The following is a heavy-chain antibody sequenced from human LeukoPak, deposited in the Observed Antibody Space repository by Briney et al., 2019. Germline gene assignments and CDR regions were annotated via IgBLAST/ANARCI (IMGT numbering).Heavy chain of an antibody. D-gene: IGHD2-15*01. J-gene: IGHJ1*01. Sequence: GGSLRLSCVASGVAIRNSWMSWVRQAPGKGLEWVANIHPDGSVQNYVDSVKGRFTISRDNAKNSLYLQTNNLRAEDTAVYYCASTFPYCSDDDCALGGQGILVTVSS. CDR2: IHPDGSVQ. V-gene: IGHV3-7*01. CDR1: GVAIRNSW. CDR3: ASTFPYCSDDDCAL.